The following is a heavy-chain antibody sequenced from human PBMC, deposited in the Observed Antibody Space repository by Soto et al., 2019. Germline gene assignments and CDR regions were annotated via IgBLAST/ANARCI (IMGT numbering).Heavy chain of an antibody. CDR2: IYAANGDT. CDR1: GYTFTSYG. J-gene: IGHJ5*02. Sequence: QVQLVQSGTEVKKPGASVKVSCKASGYTFTSYGIHWVRQAPGQRLEWMGWIYAANGDTKYSPKFQGRVTITRDTSASTAYMELSSLRSEDTAVYYCVRRHVSATGIDWFDPWGQGTLVTVSS. CDR3: VRRHVSATGIDWFDP. V-gene: IGHV1-3*01. D-gene: IGHD6-13*01.